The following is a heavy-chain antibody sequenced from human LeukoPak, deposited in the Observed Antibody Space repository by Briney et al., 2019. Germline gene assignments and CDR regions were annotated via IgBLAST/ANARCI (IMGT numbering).Heavy chain of an antibody. CDR2: ISGSGGST. Sequence: GGSLRLSCAASGFTFSSYAMSWVRQAPGKGLEWVSAISGSGGSTYYADSVKGRFTISRDNSKNTLYLQMNSLRVEDTAVYYCAKGKGSSWYRYYFDYWGQGTLVTVSS. V-gene: IGHV3-23*01. D-gene: IGHD6-13*01. CDR3: AKGKGSSWYRYYFDY. CDR1: GFTFSSYA. J-gene: IGHJ4*02.